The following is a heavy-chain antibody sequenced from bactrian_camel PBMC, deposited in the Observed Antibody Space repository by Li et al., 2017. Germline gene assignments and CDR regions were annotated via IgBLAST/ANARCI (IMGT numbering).Heavy chain of an antibody. Sequence: VQLVESGGGLVQPGGSLRLSCAASGFRFTSSDMSWVRQAPGKGLEWVSSSSSGALSLVYADSVKGRFTISRDNAKNTVYLLMDSLKPEDTGTYYCALRWSLLHRSCSVSESEYHFTGQGTQVTVS. D-gene: IGHD2*01. CDR3: ALRWSLLHRSCSVSESEYHF. V-gene: IGHV3S40*01. J-gene: IGHJ4*01. CDR1: GFRFTSSD. CDR2: SSSGALSL.